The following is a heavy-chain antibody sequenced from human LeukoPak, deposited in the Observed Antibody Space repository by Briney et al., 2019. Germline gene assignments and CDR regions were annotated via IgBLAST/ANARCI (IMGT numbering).Heavy chain of an antibody. CDR3: ARLYGDYGQLDY. V-gene: IGHV3-74*01. J-gene: IGHJ4*02. CDR2: ICPDGTVT. D-gene: IGHD4-17*01. CDR1: GFTFSTYC. Sequence: GGSLRLSCAASGFTFSTYCMHWVRQAPGKGPMWVSRICPDGTVTNYADSVKARFIISRDNARNTVYLQMNSLRVEDTAVYYCARLYGDYGQLDYWGQGTLVTVSS.